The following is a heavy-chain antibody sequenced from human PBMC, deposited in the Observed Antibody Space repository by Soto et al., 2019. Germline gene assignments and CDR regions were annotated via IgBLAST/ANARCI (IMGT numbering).Heavy chain of an antibody. J-gene: IGHJ5*02. Sequence: PXQPVKVSWGCAGDTFITYWFNLLLQIPGKGLEWMGRINPSDSYANYSPSFQGRVTISVDTSISTAYLQWTSLKSSDAAMYYCARRALRGVRRGGDWFDPWGQGTLLTVSS. V-gene: IGHV5-10-1*01. CDR1: GDTFITYW. CDR3: ARRALRGVRRGGDWFDP. D-gene: IGHD3-10*01. CDR2: INPSDSYA.